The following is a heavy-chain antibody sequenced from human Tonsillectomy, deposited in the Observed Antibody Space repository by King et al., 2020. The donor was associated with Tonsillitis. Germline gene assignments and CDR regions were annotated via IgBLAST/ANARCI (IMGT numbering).Heavy chain of an antibody. J-gene: IGHJ6*02. CDR3: ARGGGYCSGGSCYSGYYYYGMDV. Sequence: QLQESGPGLVKPSETLSLTCTVSGGSISGHYWSWIRQPPGKGLEWIGYIYYSGSTKYNPSLTSRVTISVDTSKNQFSLKLSSVTAADTAVYYCARGGGYCSGGSCYSGYYYYGMDVWGQGTTVTVSS. D-gene: IGHD2-15*01. CDR1: GGSISGHY. V-gene: IGHV4-59*11. CDR2: IYYSGST.